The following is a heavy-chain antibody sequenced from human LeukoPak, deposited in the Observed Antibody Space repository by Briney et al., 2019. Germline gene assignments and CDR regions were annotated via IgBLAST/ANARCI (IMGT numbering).Heavy chain of an antibody. J-gene: IGHJ4*02. CDR1: GGSISSGGYY. Sequence: SETLSLTCTVSGGSISSGGYYWSWIRQHPGKGLEWIGYIYYSGSTYYNPSLRRRLTISLDTSKNQFSLQITSVTAADTAVYYCAKAGGSGQFDFWGQGNLVTVSS. V-gene: IGHV4-31*03. D-gene: IGHD2-15*01. CDR2: IYYSGST. CDR3: AKAGGSGQFDF.